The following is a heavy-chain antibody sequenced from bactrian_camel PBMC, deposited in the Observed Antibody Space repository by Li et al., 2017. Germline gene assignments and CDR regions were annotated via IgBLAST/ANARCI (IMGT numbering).Heavy chain of an antibody. V-gene: IGHV3S40*01. Sequence: VQLVESGGGSVQAGGSLTLSCAVSGYTGSRQCMGWFRQAPGKGLEWVSGINRGGASTYYSDSVKGRFTISQDNAKNTVYLLMNSLKPADTGMYYCAAGRWAGEYQYPSQGTQVTVS. CDR3: AAGRWAGEYQY. CDR1: GYTGSRQC. D-gene: IGHD5*01. J-gene: IGHJ4*01. CDR2: INRGGAST.